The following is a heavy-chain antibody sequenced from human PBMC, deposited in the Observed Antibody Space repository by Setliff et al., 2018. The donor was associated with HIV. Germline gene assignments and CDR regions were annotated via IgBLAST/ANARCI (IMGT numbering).Heavy chain of an antibody. CDR2: TDASGDT. J-gene: IGHJ4*02. D-gene: IGHD4-4*01. V-gene: IGHV4-4*09. CDR1: GDSIKSHH. Sequence: PSETLSLTCTVSGDSIKSHHWSWIRQPAGKGLEWLAYTDASGDTNYNPSLRGRVIISLDTSNNQFSLNLNSVTAADTAVYYCARQLDYTNGRYFDYWGPGTRVTVSS. CDR3: ARQLDYTNGRYFDY.